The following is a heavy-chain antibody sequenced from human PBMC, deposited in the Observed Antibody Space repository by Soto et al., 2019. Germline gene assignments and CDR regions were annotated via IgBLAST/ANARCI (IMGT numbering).Heavy chain of an antibody. Sequence: GGSLRLSCAASGFTFSDYYMSWIRQAPGKGLEWVSYISSSGSTIYYADSVKGRFTISRDNAKNSLYLQMNSLRAEDTAVYYCAKYNSSPQVEYWGQGTLVTVSS. CDR3: AKYNSSPQVEY. D-gene: IGHD6-6*01. J-gene: IGHJ4*02. CDR2: ISSSGSTI. V-gene: IGHV3-11*01. CDR1: GFTFSDYY.